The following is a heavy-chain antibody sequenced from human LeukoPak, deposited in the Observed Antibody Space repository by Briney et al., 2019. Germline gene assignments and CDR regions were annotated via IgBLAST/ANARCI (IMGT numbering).Heavy chain of an antibody. CDR3: ARDGEIVVVPAATNWFDP. D-gene: IGHD2-2*01. V-gene: IGHV1-18*01. J-gene: IGHJ5*02. CDR1: GYTFTSYG. CDR2: ISAYNGNT. Sequence: ASVKVSCKASGYTFTSYGISWVRQAPGQGLEWMGWISAYNGNTNYAQKLQGRVTMTTDTSTSTAYMELRSLRSDDTAVYYCARDGEIVVVPAATNWFDPWGQGTLVTVSS.